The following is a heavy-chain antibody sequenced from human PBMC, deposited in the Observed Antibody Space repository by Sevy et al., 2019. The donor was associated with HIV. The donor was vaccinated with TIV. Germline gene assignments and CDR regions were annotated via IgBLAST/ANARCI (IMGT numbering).Heavy chain of an antibody. Sequence: ASVKVSCKASGYTFTNYYMHWVRQDPGQGLEWMGIINPSDVSTIYAQKFQGRVTMTRDTSTSTVYMELSSLRSDDTAVYYCGRTSPRGGFDYWGQGALVTVSS. CDR2: INPSDVST. D-gene: IGHD3-16*01. V-gene: IGHV1-46*03. CDR3: GRTSPRGGFDY. CDR1: GYTFTNYY. J-gene: IGHJ4*02.